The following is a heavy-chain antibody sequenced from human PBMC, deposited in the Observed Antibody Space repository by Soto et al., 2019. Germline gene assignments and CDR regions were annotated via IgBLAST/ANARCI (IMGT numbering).Heavy chain of an antibody. V-gene: IGHV4-59*01. D-gene: IGHD6-13*01. J-gene: IGHJ2*01. CDR1: GGSISSYY. CDR2: IYYSGST. CDR3: ARDRAAGGNSEWFFDL. Sequence: SETLSLTCTVSGGSISSYYWSWIRQPPGKGLEWIGYIYYSGSTNYNPSLKSRVTISVDTSKNQFSLKLSSVTAADTAVYYCARDRAAGGNSEWFFDLWGRGTLVTVSS.